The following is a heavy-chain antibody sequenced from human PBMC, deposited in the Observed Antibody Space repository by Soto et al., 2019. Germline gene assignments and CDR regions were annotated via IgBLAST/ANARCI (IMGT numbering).Heavy chain of an antibody. CDR3: AICRTDSSSCPFDY. Sequence: SETLSLTCAVYGGSFSGYYWSWIRQPPGKGLEWIGEINHSGSTNYNPSLKSRVTISVDTSKNQFSLKLSSVTAADTAVYYCAICRTDSSSCPFDYWSQGTLDPGSA. CDR1: GGSFSGYY. V-gene: IGHV4-34*01. CDR2: INHSGST. D-gene: IGHD6-13*01. J-gene: IGHJ4*02.